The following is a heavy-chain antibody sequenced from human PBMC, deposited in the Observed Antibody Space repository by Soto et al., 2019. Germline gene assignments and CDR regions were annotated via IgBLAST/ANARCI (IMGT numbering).Heavy chain of an antibody. V-gene: IGHV4-34*01. J-gene: IGHJ4*01. Sequence: SETLSLTCAVYGGSFSGYYWTWIRQPPGTGLEWIGEINHSGSTNYNPSLKSRVTISVDTSKNQFSLKLTSVTAADTAVYYCARDKITGLFDYWGQEPWSPSPQ. CDR3: ARDKITGLFDY. D-gene: IGHD2-8*02. CDR2: INHSGST. CDR1: GGSFSGYY.